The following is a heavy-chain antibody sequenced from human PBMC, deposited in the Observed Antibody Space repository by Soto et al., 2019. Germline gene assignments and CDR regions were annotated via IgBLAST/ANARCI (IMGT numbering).Heavy chain of an antibody. CDR2: IYYSGDT. J-gene: IGHJ4*02. Sequence: PSETLSLTCTVSGGSTISDNYWSWIRQPPGKGLEWIGHIYYSGDTDYNPSLKSRLAISIDTSKNQFSLKLSSVTAADTAVYFCAREGGESSDGLYYFDSWGQGSLVTVS. D-gene: IGHD3-16*01. V-gene: IGHV4-30-4*01. CDR3: AREGGESSDGLYYFDS. CDR1: GGSTISDNY.